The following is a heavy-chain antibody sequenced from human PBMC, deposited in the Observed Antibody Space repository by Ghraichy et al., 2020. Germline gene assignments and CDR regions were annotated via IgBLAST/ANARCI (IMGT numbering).Heavy chain of an antibody. D-gene: IGHD3-10*01. CDR1: GGSISKNY. CDR3: ARGRGPCDY. V-gene: IGHV4-59*01. J-gene: IGHJ4*02. Sequence: SQTLSLTCTVSGGSISKNYWSWIRQSPEKGLEWIGYIYYSGITNYNPSLKSRVTISLYMSKNQFSLNLNSVTAADTGVYYCARGRGPCDYWGQGTLVTVSS. CDR2: IYYSGIT.